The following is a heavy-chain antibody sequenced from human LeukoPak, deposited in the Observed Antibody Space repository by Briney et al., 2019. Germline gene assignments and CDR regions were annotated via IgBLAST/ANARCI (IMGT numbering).Heavy chain of an antibody. Sequence: GGSLRLSCSASGFILASYGMNWVRQAPGKGRLWPSYISAGSSNTFYADSVKGRFTISRDDADNSLHLQMNSLSAEDTAVYYCARDAVQAGTPFYFDFWGQGALVTVSS. CDR2: ISAGSSNT. CDR3: ARDAVQAGTPFYFDF. J-gene: IGHJ4*02. CDR1: GFILASYG. D-gene: IGHD2-15*01. V-gene: IGHV3-48*01.